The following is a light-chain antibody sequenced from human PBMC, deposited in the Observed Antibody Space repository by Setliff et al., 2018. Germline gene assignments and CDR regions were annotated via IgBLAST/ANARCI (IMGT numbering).Light chain of an antibody. V-gene: IGLV2-8*01. Sequence: SALTQPASVSGSPGQSITLSCTGTSSDVGGYNYVSWYQQHPGKAPKLMIYEVNKRPSGVPDRFSGSKSGNTASLTVSGLQAEDEADYYCSSYAGSRNFYVFGTGTKVTVL. CDR1: SSDVGGYNY. CDR2: EVN. CDR3: SSYAGSRNFYV. J-gene: IGLJ1*01.